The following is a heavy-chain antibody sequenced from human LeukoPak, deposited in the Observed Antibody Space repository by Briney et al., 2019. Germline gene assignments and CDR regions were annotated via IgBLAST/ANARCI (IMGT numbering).Heavy chain of an antibody. CDR3: ARDDGVVEMAYRA. Sequence: HPGGSLRLSCAASGFTVSSSYMYWVRQAPGKGLEWVSFFYRGDSTYYAESVRGRFTISRDNSKNTLYLLMNSLIPEDTAVYYCARDDGVVEMAYRAWGQGTLVTVSS. J-gene: IGHJ5*02. CDR2: FYRGDST. V-gene: IGHV3-53*05. CDR1: GFTVSSSY. D-gene: IGHD5-24*01.